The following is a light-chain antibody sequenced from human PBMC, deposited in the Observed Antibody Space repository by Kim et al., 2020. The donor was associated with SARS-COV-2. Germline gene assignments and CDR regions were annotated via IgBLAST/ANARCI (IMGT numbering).Light chain of an antibody. V-gene: IGKV1-5*01. CDR2: DAS. J-gene: IGKJ2*01. CDR1: ESISVW. CDR3: LQYRNYRYT. Sequence: DIQMTQSPSTLSASVGDRITITCRASESISVWLAWYQQRPGEAPRLLIYDASTLETGVPSRFSGSGSGTEFSLTISSLQPDDFATYYCLQYRNYRYTFGQGTKLEIK.